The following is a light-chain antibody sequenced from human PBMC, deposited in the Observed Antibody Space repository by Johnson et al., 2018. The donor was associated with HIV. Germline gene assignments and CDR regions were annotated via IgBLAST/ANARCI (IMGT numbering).Light chain of an antibody. CDR1: SSNIGNNY. V-gene: IGLV1-51*02. Sequence: HSVLTQPPSVSAAPGQKVTISCSGSSSNIGNNYVSWYQQLPGTAPKLLIYENNKRPSGIPDRFSGSKSGTSATLGITGLQTGDEADYYCGTWDSSLYAYVFGTGTKVTAL. CDR2: ENN. J-gene: IGLJ1*01. CDR3: GTWDSSLYAYV.